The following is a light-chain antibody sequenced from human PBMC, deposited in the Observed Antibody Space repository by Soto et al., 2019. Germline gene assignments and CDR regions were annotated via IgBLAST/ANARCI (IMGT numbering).Light chain of an antibody. CDR2: GAS. CDR3: QQYDTWPLT. J-gene: IGKJ4*01. Sequence: EILMTQSPGTLSVSTGEGVTLSCRASQSVDNNLAWYQQKPSQAPRLLIYGASTRPTGIPDRFSGSGSGTEFTLTISSLQSEDFAVYYCQQYDTWPLTFGGGTKVEIK. CDR1: QSVDNN. V-gene: IGKV3D-15*01.